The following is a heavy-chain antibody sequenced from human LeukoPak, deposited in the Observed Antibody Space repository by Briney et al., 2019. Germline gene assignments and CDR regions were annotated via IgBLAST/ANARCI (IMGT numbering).Heavy chain of an antibody. J-gene: IGHJ4*02. CDR1: GLTFSSSA. CDR2: IDGSGQTT. D-gene: IGHD3/OR15-3a*01. V-gene: IGHV3-23*01. CDR3: AKVAAWTYFDS. Sequence: QSGGSLRLSCAASGLTFSSSALGWVRQAPGKGLGWVSAIDGSGQTTYYADSVRGRFTISRDNSKNTLYLQLTSLRVEDTAINYCAKVAAWTYFDSWGQGILVTVSS.